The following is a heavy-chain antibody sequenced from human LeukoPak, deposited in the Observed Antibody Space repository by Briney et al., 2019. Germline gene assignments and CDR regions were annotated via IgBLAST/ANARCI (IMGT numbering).Heavy chain of an antibody. D-gene: IGHD3-3*01. J-gene: IGHJ6*02. CDR3: AVFLEWQGATYYGMDV. Sequence: GGSLRLSCAASGFTFSSYSMNWVRQAPGKGLEWVSYISRSSRTIYYADSVRGRFTISRDNAKNSLYLQMNSLRDEDTAVYYCAVFLEWQGATYYGMDVWGQGTTVTVSS. V-gene: IGHV3-48*02. CDR1: GFTFSSYS. CDR2: ISRSSRTI.